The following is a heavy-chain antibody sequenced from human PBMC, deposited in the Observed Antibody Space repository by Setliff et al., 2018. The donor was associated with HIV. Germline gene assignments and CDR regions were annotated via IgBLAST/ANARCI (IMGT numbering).Heavy chain of an antibody. CDR1: GFAFSDFY. V-gene: IGHV3-11*01. Sequence: PGGSLRLSCAASGFAFSDFYMSWIRQAPGKGLEWVSYISGGGSSTNYTDSVRGRFTISRDNVKNSLYLQMSSLRADDAAVYYCATSVGYTFGDWNFWGQGTLVTVSS. CDR3: ATSVGYTFGDWNF. D-gene: IGHD2-21*01. CDR2: ISGGGSST. J-gene: IGHJ4*02.